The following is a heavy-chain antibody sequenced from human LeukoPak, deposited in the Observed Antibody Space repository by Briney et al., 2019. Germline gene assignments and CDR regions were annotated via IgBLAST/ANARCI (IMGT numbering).Heavy chain of an antibody. CDR1: GYNFTSYW. Sequence: GESLKISCKGSGYNFTSYWIGWVRQMPGKGLEWMGIIYPGDSDTRYSPSFQGQVTISADKSISTAYLQWSSLKASYTAMYYCARRDSSGIRAFDIWGQGTMVTVSS. J-gene: IGHJ3*02. V-gene: IGHV5-51*01. CDR3: ARRDSSGIRAFDI. CDR2: IYPGDSDT. D-gene: IGHD6-19*01.